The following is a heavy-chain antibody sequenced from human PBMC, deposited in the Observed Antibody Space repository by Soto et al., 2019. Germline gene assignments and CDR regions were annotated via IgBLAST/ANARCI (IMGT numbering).Heavy chain of an antibody. V-gene: IGHV4-34*01. Sequence: QVQLQQWGAGLLKPSETLSLTCAVYGGSFSGYYWSWIRQPPGKGLEWIGEINHSGSTNYNPSLKSRVTISVDTSKNQFSLKLSSVTAADTAVYYCARADPIVVVVAATHLYFQHWGQGTLVTVSS. CDR3: ARADPIVVVVAATHLYFQH. CDR1: GGSFSGYY. CDR2: INHSGST. J-gene: IGHJ1*01. D-gene: IGHD2-15*01.